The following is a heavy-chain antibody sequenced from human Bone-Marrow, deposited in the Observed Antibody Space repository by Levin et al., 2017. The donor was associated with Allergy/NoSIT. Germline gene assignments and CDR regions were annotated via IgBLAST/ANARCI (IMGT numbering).Heavy chain of an antibody. CDR2: IYSGGDT. J-gene: IGHJ4*02. Sequence: AGESLKISCTASGVTVFNNYFMWVRQAPGKGLEWVSHIYSGGDTNYADSVKGRFSVSRDNSKNTVYLQMNSLRADDTAVYYCGRDGPGGGHWGPGTQVTVSS. D-gene: IGHD3-10*01. CDR1: GVTVFNNY. V-gene: IGHV3-66*01. CDR3: GRDGPGGGH.